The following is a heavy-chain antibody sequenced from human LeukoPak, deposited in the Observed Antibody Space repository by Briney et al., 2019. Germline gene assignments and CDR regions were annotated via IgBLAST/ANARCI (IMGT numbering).Heavy chain of an antibody. CDR3: ARDRVYYDGSGYYLSAFDI. V-gene: IGHV1-18*01. CDR1: GYTFTSYG. J-gene: IGHJ3*02. CDR2: ISAYNGNT. Sequence: GASVKVSCKASGYTFTSYGISWVRQAPGQGLEWMGWISAYNGNTNYAQKLQGRVTMTTDTSTSTAYMELRSLGSDDTAVYYCARDRVYYDGSGYYLSAFDIWGQGTMVTVSS. D-gene: IGHD3-22*01.